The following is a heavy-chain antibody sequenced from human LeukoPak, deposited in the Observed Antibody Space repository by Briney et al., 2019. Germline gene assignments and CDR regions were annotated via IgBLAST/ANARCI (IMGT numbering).Heavy chain of an antibody. Sequence: ASVKVSCKASGYTFTGYYMHWVRQAPGQGLEWMGWINPNSGGTNYAQKFQGRVTMTRDTSISTAYMELSRLRSDDTAVYYCARTKTTVTTNDWFDPWGQGTLVTVSS. CDR1: GYTFTGYY. CDR3: ARTKTTVTTNDWFDP. CDR2: INPNSGGT. D-gene: IGHD4-17*01. V-gene: IGHV1-2*02. J-gene: IGHJ5*02.